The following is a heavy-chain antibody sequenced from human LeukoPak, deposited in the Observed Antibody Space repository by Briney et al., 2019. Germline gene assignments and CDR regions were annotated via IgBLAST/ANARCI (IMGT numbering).Heavy chain of an antibody. CDR1: GFTFSNSA. CDR2: ILSDGTNK. Sequence: GGSLRLSCAASGFTFSNSAIHWVRQAPGEGLEWVAVILSDGTNKFYADSVKGRFTISGDNSKNTLYLQINSLRVEDTAVYYCARDSPGGYLDYWGQGTLVTVAS. V-gene: IGHV3-33*01. CDR3: ARDSPGGYLDY. J-gene: IGHJ4*02. D-gene: IGHD3-10*01.